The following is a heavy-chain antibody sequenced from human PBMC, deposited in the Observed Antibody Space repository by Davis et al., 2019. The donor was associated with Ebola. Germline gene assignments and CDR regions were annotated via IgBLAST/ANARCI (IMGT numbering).Heavy chain of an antibody. D-gene: IGHD6-6*01. CDR3: ARAWSSSSLHDAFDI. CDR1: GYTFTGYY. V-gene: IGHV1-2*02. J-gene: IGHJ3*02. Sequence: ASVKVSCKASGYTFTGYYIHWVRQAPGQGLEWMGWINPNSGGTNYAQKFQGRVTMTRDTSISTAYMELSRLRSDDTAVYYCARAWSSSSLHDAFDIWGQGTMVTVSS. CDR2: INPNSGGT.